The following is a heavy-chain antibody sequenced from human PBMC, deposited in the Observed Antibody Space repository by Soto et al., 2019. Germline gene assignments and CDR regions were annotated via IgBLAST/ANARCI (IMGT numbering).Heavy chain of an antibody. CDR3: ARPKLQLNAFDI. Sequence: SETLSLTCTVSGGSISSSSYYWGWIRQPPGKGLEWIGSIYYSGSTYYNPSLKSRVTISVDTSKNQFSLKLSSVTAADTAVYYCARPKLQLNAFDIWGQGTMVTVSS. CDR2: IYYSGST. J-gene: IGHJ3*02. CDR1: GGSISSSSYY. V-gene: IGHV4-39*01. D-gene: IGHD1-7*01.